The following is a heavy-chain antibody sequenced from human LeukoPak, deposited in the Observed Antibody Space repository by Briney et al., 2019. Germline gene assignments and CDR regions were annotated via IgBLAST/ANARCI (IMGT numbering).Heavy chain of an antibody. V-gene: IGHV1-69*15. D-gene: IGHD6-6*01. CDR2: IIPIFGTA. Sequence: GASVKVSCKASGGTFSSYAISWVRQAPGQGLEWMGRIIPIFGTANYAQKFQGRVTITADESTSTAYMELSSLRSEDTAVYYCASRRAARPDENNWFDPWGQGTLVTVSS. CDR3: ASRRAARPDENNWFDP. CDR1: GGTFSSYA. J-gene: IGHJ5*02.